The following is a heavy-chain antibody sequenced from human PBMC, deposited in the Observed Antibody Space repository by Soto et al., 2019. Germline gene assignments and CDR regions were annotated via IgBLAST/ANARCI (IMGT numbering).Heavy chain of an antibody. V-gene: IGHV4-34*01. CDR3: ARGWGRIFDY. CDR2: INHSGST. J-gene: IGHJ4*02. Sequence: QVQLQQWGAGLLKPSETLSLTCAVYGGSFSGYYWNWIRQPPGKGLEWIGEINHSGSTNYNPSLRSRVTISVDTSKIQFSLKLSSVTAADTAVYYCARGWGRIFDYWGQGTRVTVSS. D-gene: IGHD7-27*01. CDR1: GGSFSGYY.